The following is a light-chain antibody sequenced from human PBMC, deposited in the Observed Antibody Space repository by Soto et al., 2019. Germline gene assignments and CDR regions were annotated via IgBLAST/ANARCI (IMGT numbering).Light chain of an antibody. CDR2: SAS. CDR3: QQYHNWPPYT. CDR1: QSVSSN. Sequence: EIVMTQSPATLSVSPGERATLSCRASQSVSSNLGWYQQKPGQAPRLLIYSASTRATGIPARFSGSGSGTAFTLTISSLQSEDFAVYYCQQYHNWPPYTFGQGTKLEIK. V-gene: IGKV3-15*01. J-gene: IGKJ2*01.